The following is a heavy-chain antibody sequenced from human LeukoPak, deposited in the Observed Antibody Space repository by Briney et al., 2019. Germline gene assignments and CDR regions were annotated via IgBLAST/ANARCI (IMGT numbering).Heavy chain of an antibody. V-gene: IGHV4-39*01. J-gene: IGHJ4*02. CDR1: GGSISSSSYY. CDR2: IYYSGST. Sequence: SETLSLTCTVSGGSISSSSYYWGWIRQPPGKGLEWIGSIYYSGSTYYNPSLKSRVTISVDTSKNQFSLKLSSVTAADTAVYYCASYSNDFWSGSYYFDYWGQGTLVTVSS. CDR3: ASYSNDFWSGSYYFDY. D-gene: IGHD3-3*01.